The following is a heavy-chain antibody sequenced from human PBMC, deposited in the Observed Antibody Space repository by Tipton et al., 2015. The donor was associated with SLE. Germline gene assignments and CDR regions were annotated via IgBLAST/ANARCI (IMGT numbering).Heavy chain of an antibody. V-gene: IGHV4-39*07. D-gene: IGHD2-8*01. J-gene: IGHJ4*02. Sequence: TLSLTCSVSGGSIRDYPYRWAWIRQSPGKGLEWIGSISYSGRTYYNPSLKSRVTISHDTSKDQFSLKVTSVTAADTAVYFCARGYCSDGACYGFGFFDYWGQGNLVTVSS. CDR1: GGSIRDYPYR. CDR2: ISYSGRT. CDR3: ARGYCSDGACYGFGFFDY.